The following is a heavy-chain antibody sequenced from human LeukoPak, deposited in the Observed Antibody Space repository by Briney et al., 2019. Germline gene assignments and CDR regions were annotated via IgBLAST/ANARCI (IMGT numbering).Heavy chain of an antibody. CDR1: GYSFTSYW. D-gene: IGHD3-22*01. CDR3: TTSYYYDSSGSPTTFDY. Sequence: GESLKISCKGSGYSFTSYWIGWVRQMPGKGLEWMGIIYPGDSDTRYSPSFQGQVTISADKSISTAYLQWSSLKASDTAMYYCTTSYYYDSSGSPTTFDYWGQGTLVTVSS. CDR2: IYPGDSDT. J-gene: IGHJ4*02. V-gene: IGHV5-51*01.